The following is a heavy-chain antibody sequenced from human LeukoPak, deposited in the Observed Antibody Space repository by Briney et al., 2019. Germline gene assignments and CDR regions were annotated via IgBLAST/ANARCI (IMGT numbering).Heavy chain of an antibody. CDR2: ISYDGSNK. V-gene: IGHV3-30*18. CDR1: GFTFSSSG. D-gene: IGHD3-10*01. Sequence: PGRSLRLSCAASGFTFSSSGMHWVRQAPGKGLEWVAVISYDGSNKYCADSVKGRFTISRDNSKNTLYLQMNSLRAEDTAVYYCAKNPIYGSGSYYPYFDYWGQGTLVTVSS. J-gene: IGHJ4*02. CDR3: AKNPIYGSGSYYPYFDY.